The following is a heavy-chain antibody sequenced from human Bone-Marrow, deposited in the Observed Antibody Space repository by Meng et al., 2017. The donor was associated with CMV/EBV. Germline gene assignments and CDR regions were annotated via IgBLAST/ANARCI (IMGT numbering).Heavy chain of an antibody. CDR2: IHPNSGGT. Sequence: GYYVHWGRQAPVQGLEWMGWIHPNSGGTNYAQKFQGRVTMTRDTSISTAYMELSRLRSDDTAVYYCAGPRLAPAAIFDYYYYGMDVWGQGTTVTVSS. CDR3: AGPRLAPAAIFDYYYYGMDV. D-gene: IGHD2-2*01. V-gene: IGHV1-2*02. CDR1: GYY. J-gene: IGHJ6*02.